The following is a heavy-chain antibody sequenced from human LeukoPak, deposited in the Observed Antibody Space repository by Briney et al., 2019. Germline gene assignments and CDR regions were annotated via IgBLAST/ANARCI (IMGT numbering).Heavy chain of an antibody. D-gene: IGHD3-9*01. CDR3: ARASSKQLAGYLPDGFDI. CDR2: ISSSGTYV. Sequence: GGSLRLSCAASAFTFSSYSMNWVRQAPGKGLEWVSSISSSGTYVYYADSVKGRFTTSRDNANNSLSLQMNSLRADDAAVYYCARASSKQLAGYLPDGFDIWGQGTMVTVSS. CDR1: AFTFSSYS. V-gene: IGHV3-21*01. J-gene: IGHJ3*02.